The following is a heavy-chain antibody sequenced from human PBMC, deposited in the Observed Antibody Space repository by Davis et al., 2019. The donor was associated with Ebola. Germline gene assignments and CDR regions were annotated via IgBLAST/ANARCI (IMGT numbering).Heavy chain of an antibody. Sequence: PSETLSLTCAVYGGSFSGYYWSWIRQPAGKGLEWIGRIYTSGSTNYNPSLKSRVTMSVDTSKNQFSLKLSSVTAADTAVYYCARTLGGVIVNNWFDPWGQGTLVTVPS. J-gene: IGHJ5*02. CDR1: GGSFSGYY. CDR2: IYTSGST. CDR3: ARTLGGVIVNNWFDP. V-gene: IGHV4-59*10. D-gene: IGHD3-16*02.